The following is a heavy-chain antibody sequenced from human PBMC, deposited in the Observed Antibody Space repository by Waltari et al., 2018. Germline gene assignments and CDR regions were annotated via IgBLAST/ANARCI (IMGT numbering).Heavy chain of an antibody. CDR1: GFTVSTNY. CDR2: IYYNERT. Sequence: EVQLVESGGGLIQPGGSLRLSCAASGFTVSTNYVTWVRQAPGKGLEWVSTIYYNERTDYADSGKGRFTISRDTAKNTLFLQMNSLRAEDTAVYYCATRVVVPGVPGMADYWGQGTLVTVSS. J-gene: IGHJ4*02. CDR3: ATRVVVPGVPGMADY. D-gene: IGHD2-2*01. V-gene: IGHV3-53*01.